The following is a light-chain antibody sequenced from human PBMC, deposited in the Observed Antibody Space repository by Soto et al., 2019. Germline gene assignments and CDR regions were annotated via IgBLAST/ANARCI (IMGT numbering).Light chain of an antibody. CDR2: DND. J-gene: IGLJ3*02. CDR1: SSDIESNY. V-gene: IGLV1-47*02. Sequence: QSVLTQPPSASGTPGQRVTISCSGRSSDIESNYVYWYQQIPGTAPKLLIYDNDQRPSGVSVRFSGSKSGTSASLAISGLRSEDEAVYDCSAWDNSLGSFWVFGGGTKVTVL. CDR3: SAWDNSLGSFWV.